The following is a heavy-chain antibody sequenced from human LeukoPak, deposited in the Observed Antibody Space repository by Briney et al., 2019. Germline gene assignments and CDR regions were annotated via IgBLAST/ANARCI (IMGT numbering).Heavy chain of an antibody. CDR3: AREIRHSFDY. CDR1: GFTFSSYA. CDR2: ISYDGSNK. V-gene: IGHV3-30-3*01. Sequence: GGSLRLSCAASGFTFSSYAMHWVRQAPGKGLEWVAVISYDGSNKYYADSVKGRFTISRDNSKNTLYLQMNSLRAEDTAVYYCAREIRHSFDYWGLGTLVTVSS. D-gene: IGHD1-1*01. J-gene: IGHJ4*02.